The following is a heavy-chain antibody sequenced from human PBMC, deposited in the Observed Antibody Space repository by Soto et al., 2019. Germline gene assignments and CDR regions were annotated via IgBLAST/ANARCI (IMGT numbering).Heavy chain of an antibody. J-gene: IGHJ4*02. V-gene: IGHV4-39*01. CDR1: GGSISSSSYY. CDR3: ARHASILVRSGFYFDY. Sequence: SETLSLTCTVSGGSISSSSYYWGWIRQPPGKGLEWIGSIYYSGSTYYNPSLKSRVTISVDTSKNQFSLKLSSVTAADTAVYYCARHASILVRSGFYFDYWGQGTLVTVSS. CDR2: IYYSGST. D-gene: IGHD2-15*01.